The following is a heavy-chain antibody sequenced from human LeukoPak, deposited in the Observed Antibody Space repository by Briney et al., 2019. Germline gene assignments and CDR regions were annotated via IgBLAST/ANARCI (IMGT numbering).Heavy chain of an antibody. CDR3: ARRLTQYDCFDP. D-gene: IGHD2-2*01. Sequence: SQTLSLTCAISGDSVSGNSVTRNWPRQSPSRVLERLGRTYYTSTWYNDYAVSVRGPITVNPDTSKNQFSLHLNSATPEDSAGYYCARRLTQYDCFDPWGQGILVTASS. CDR1: GDSVSGNSVT. V-gene: IGHV6-1*01. J-gene: IGHJ5*02. CDR2: TYYTSTWYN.